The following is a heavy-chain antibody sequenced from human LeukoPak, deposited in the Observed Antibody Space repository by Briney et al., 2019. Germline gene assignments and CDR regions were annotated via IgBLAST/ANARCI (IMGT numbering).Heavy chain of an antibody. Sequence: GGSLRLPCAASGFTFSSYGMHWVRQAPGKGLEWVAFIRYDGSNKYYADSVKGRFTISRDNSKNTLYLQMNSLRVEDTALYYCARAQTYGDSRLLLDYWGQGTLVTVSS. J-gene: IGHJ4*02. CDR3: ARAQTYGDSRLLLDY. CDR1: GFTFSSYG. V-gene: IGHV3-30*02. CDR2: IRYDGSNK. D-gene: IGHD2-21*02.